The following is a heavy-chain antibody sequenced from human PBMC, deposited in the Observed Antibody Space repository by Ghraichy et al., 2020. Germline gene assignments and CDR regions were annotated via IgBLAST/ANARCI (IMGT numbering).Heavy chain of an antibody. CDR3: VRGQITIFGVVYGMDV. J-gene: IGHJ6*02. CDR2: IYHSGST. V-gene: IGHV4-38-2*02. Sequence: ESLNISCTVSGYSISSGYYWGWIRQPPGKGLEWIGSIYHSGSTYYNPSLKSRVTISVDTSKNQFSLKLSSVTAADTAVYYCVRGQITIFGVVYGMDVWGQGTTVTVSS. D-gene: IGHD3-3*01. CDR1: GYSISSGYY.